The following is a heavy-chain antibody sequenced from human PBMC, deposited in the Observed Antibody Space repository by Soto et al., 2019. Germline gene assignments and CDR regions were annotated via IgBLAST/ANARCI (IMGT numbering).Heavy chain of an antibody. CDR3: AKEVTPYDSSGGLYY. CDR1: GSTFSSYG. D-gene: IGHD3-22*01. CDR2: ISYDGSNK. J-gene: IGHJ4*02. Sequence: QVQLVESGGGVVQPGRSLRLSCAASGSTFSSYGMHWVRQAPGKGLEWVAVISYDGSNKYYADSVKGRFTISRDNSKNTLYLQMNSLRAEDTAVYYCAKEVTPYDSSGGLYYWGQGTLVTVSS. V-gene: IGHV3-30*18.